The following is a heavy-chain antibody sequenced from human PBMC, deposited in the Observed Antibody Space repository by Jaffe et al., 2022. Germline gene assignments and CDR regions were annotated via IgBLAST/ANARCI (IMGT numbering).Heavy chain of an antibody. CDR1: GGSISSYY. Sequence: QVQLQESGPGLVKPSETLSLTCTVSGGSISSYYWSWIRQPPGKGLEWIGYIYYSGSTNYNPSLKSRVTISVDTSKNQFSLKLSSVTAADTAVYYCARGTSKYYYDSSGYSTGAFDIWGQGTMVTVSS. CDR3: ARGTSKYYYDSSGYSTGAFDI. CDR2: IYYSGST. D-gene: IGHD3-22*01. J-gene: IGHJ3*02. V-gene: IGHV4-59*01.